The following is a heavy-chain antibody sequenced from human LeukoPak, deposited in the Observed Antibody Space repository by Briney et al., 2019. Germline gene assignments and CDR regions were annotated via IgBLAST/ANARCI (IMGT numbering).Heavy chain of an antibody. Sequence: SETLSLTCAVYGGSFSGYYWSWIRQPPGKGLEWVGEINHSGSTNYNPSLKSRVTISVDTSKNQFSLKLSSVTAADTAVYYCARGRELNYYYYGMDVWGQGTTVTVSS. D-gene: IGHD1-7*01. V-gene: IGHV4-34*01. CDR1: GGSFSGYY. CDR2: INHSGST. CDR3: ARGRELNYYYYGMDV. J-gene: IGHJ6*02.